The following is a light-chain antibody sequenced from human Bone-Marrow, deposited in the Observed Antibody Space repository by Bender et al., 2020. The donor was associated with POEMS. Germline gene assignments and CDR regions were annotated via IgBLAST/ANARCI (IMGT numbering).Light chain of an antibody. CDR2: DVS. CDR3: SSYAGSGAGV. J-gene: IGLJ1*01. V-gene: IGLV2-14*03. CDR1: SRDIGTYDY. Sequence: QSALTQPASVSGSPGQSITISCTETSRDIGTYDYVSWYQQHPGKAPKLMIYDVSNRASGVSHRFSGSKSGNTASLTISELQTEDEADYFCSSYAGSGAGVFGTGTKVTVL.